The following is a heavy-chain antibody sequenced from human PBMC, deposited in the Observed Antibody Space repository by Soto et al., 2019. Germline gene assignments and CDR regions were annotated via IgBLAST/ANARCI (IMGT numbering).Heavy chain of an antibody. V-gene: IGHV3-11*05. D-gene: IGHD3-9*01. CDR1: GFTFSDYY. CDR3: ARAPTLRYFDWPEDY. J-gene: IGHJ4*02. Sequence: QVQLVESGGGLVKPGGSLRLSCAASGFTFSDYYMSWIRQAPGKGLEWVSYISSSSSYTNYADSVKGRFTISRDNAKNSLYLQMNILRAEDTAVYYCARAPTLRYFDWPEDYWGQGTLVTVSS. CDR2: ISSSSSYT.